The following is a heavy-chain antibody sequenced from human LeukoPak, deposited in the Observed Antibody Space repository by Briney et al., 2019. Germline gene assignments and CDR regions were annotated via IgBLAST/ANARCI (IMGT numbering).Heavy chain of an antibody. CDR3: ARRGYYYDSSHYYYFDY. D-gene: IGHD3-22*01. V-gene: IGHV4-59*08. J-gene: IGHJ4*02. CDR1: GVSITRYY. Sequence: PSETLTLTCTVSGVSITRYYWSWIRQPPGKALEWTGSIYRSGSTNDNPSLKSRVTTSVNTSKNQFSLKLSSVTAADTAVYYCARRGYYYDSSHYYYFDYWGQGTLVTVSS. CDR2: IYRSGST.